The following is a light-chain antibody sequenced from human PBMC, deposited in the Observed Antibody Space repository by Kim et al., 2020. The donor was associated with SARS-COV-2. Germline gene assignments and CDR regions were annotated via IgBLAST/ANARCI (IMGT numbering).Light chain of an antibody. CDR1: TGTVSSSHY. CDR2: DTN. V-gene: IGLV7-46*01. Sequence: PGATVTRTCESSTGTVSSSHYPYWFQQRPGQTPRTLIYDTNYKHSWTTARFSGSLLGGKAALTLSGAQPDDEADYYCLLSSGGVRVFGGGTQLTVL. J-gene: IGLJ3*02. CDR3: LLSSGGVRV.